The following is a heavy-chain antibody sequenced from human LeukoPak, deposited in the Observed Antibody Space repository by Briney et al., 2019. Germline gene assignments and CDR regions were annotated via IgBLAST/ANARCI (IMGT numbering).Heavy chain of an antibody. CDR2: IYSGGST. J-gene: IGHJ3*02. CDR3: ARGAAGYSSGWYSGAFDI. CDR1: GFTVSSDY. V-gene: IGHV3-66*01. D-gene: IGHD6-19*01. Sequence: GGSLRLSCAASGFTVSSDYMSWVRQAPGKGLEWVAFIYSGGSTYYADTVRDRLTISRDKSKNTLYLQMNSLRAEDTAVYFCARGAAGYSSGWYSGAFDIWGQGTMVTVSS.